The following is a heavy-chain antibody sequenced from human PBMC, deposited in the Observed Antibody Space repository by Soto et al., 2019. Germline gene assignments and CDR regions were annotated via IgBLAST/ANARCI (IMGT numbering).Heavy chain of an antibody. D-gene: IGHD2-2*03. V-gene: IGHV4-34*01. CDR1: GGSFSGYY. CDR2: INHSGST. CDR3: ARGHLLGYCSSTSCFSSWFDP. J-gene: IGHJ5*02. Sequence: QVQLQQWGAGLLKPSETLSLTCAVYGGSFSGYYWSWIRQPPGKGLEWIGEINHSGSTNYNPSLKSRVTISVDTSKNQFSLKLSSVTAADTAVYYCARGHLLGYCSSTSCFSSWFDPWGQGTLVTVSS.